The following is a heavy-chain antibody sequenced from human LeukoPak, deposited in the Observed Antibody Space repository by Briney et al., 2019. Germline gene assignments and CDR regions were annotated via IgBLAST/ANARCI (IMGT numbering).Heavy chain of an antibody. CDR2: IYYSGST. J-gene: IGHJ3*02. CDR1: GGSISSSSYY. D-gene: IGHD3-22*01. CDR3: ARDMPPYDSSGRDAFDI. Sequence: KSSETLSLTCTVSGGSISSSSYYWGWIRQPPGKGLEWIGSIYYSGSTYYNPSLKSRVTISVDTSKNQFSLKLSSVTAADTAVYYCARDMPPYDSSGRDAFDIWGQGTMVTVSS. V-gene: IGHV4-39*02.